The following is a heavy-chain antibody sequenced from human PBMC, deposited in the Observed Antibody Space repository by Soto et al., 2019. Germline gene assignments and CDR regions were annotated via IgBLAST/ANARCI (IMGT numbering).Heavy chain of an antibody. CDR3: ARGYSSSWTYNWFDP. CDR2: ISSSGGTK. V-gene: IGHV3-11*01. Sequence: GGSLRLSCAASGFSFSDYYMTWIRQAPGKGLEWVSYISSSGGTKYHADSVKGRFTISRDNAKNSLYLQMDSLRAEDTAVYYCARGYSSSWTYNWFDPWGQGTLVTVSS. CDR1: GFSFSDYY. J-gene: IGHJ5*02. D-gene: IGHD6-13*01.